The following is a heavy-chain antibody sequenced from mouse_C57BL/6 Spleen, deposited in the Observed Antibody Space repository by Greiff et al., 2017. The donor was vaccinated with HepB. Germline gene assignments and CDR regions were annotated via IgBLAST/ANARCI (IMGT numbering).Heavy chain of an antibody. D-gene: IGHD2-4*01. Sequence: EVKLMESEGGLVQPGSSMKLSCTASGFTFSDYYMAWVRQVPEKGLEWVANINYDGSSTYYLDSLKSRFIISRDNAKNILYLQMSSLKSEDTATYYCASIYYDYDYYAMDYWGQGTSVTVSS. CDR1: GFTFSDYY. CDR3: ASIYYDYDYYAMDY. V-gene: IGHV5-16*01. J-gene: IGHJ4*01. CDR2: INYDGSST.